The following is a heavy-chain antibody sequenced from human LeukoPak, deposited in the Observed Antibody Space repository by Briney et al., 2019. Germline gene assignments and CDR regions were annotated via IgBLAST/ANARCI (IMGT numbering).Heavy chain of an antibody. CDR1: GDSITSGGYY. V-gene: IGHV4-31*03. J-gene: IGHJ5*02. CDR2: IYKTGST. Sequence: SETLSLTCTVSGDSITSGGYYWSWIRQRPGKGLEWIGYIYKTGSTYYNPSLKSRVTMSVDTSRNQFSLKLNSVTAADTAVYYCASPPYPWGQGTLVTVSS. CDR3: ASPPYP.